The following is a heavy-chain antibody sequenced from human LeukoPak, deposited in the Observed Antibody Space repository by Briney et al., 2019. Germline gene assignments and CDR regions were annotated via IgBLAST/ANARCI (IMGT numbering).Heavy chain of an antibody. V-gene: IGHV1-18*01. CDR2: ISAYNGNT. Sequence: WASVKVSCKASGYTFTSYGISWVRQAPGQGLEWMGWISAYNGNTNYAQKLQGRVTMTTDTSTSTAYMELRSLRSDDTAVYYCARDRYDFWSGYYKPNWFDPWGQGTLVTVSS. CDR1: GYTFTSYG. CDR3: ARDRYDFWSGYYKPNWFDP. D-gene: IGHD3-3*01. J-gene: IGHJ5*02.